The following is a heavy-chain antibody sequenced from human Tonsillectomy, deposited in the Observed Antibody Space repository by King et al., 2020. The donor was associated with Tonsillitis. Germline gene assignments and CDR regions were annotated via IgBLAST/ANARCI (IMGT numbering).Heavy chain of an antibody. CDR3: ARGVGATIYYYGMDV. Sequence: LVESGGGVVQPGRSLRLSCAASGFTFSTYGMHWVRQAPGKGLEWVAVISYDGSNKYYADSVKGRFTISRDNSKNTLYLQMNSLRAEDTAIYYCARGVGATIYYYGMDVWGQGTTVTVSS. CDR2: ISYDGSNK. J-gene: IGHJ6*02. V-gene: IGHV3-30*03. CDR1: GFTFSTYG. D-gene: IGHD1-26*01.